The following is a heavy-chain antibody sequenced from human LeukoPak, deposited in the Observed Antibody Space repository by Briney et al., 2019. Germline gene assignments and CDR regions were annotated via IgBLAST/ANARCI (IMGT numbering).Heavy chain of an antibody. Sequence: ASVKVSCKASGYTFTGYYMHWVRQAPGQGLEWMGWINPNSGGTNYAQKFQGRVTMTRDTSISTAYMELSRLRSDDTAVYYCARDFGMVRGDQGMDVWGQGTTVTVSS. D-gene: IGHD3-10*01. V-gene: IGHV1-2*02. CDR1: GYTFTGYY. CDR3: ARDFGMVRGDQGMDV. J-gene: IGHJ6*02. CDR2: INPNSGGT.